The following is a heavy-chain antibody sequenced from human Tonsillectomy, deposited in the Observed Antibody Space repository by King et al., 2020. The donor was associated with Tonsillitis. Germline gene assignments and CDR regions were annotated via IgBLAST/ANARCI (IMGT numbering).Heavy chain of an antibody. J-gene: IGHJ4*02. Sequence: ESGGGVVQPGRSLRLSCAASGFTFSTYGMHWVRQAPGKGLEWVAIIWYDGSKKYYGDSEKGRFTISRDNSKNTLYLQMNSLRTEDTAVYYCAKNNSHIMSVCGTVFAQWGQVTLVTVSS. D-gene: IGHD6-19*01. V-gene: IGHV3-33*06. CDR3: AKNNSHIMSVCGTVFAQ. CDR1: GFTFSTYG. CDR2: IWYDGSKK.